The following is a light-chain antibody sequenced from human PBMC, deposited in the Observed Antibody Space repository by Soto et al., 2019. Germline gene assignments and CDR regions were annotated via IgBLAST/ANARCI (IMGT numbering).Light chain of an antibody. CDR2: EVS. J-gene: IGLJ1*01. CDR1: SSDVGGYKY. CDR3: SSYTTSSPCV. Sequence: QSALTQPASVSGSPGQSITISCTGTSSDVGGYKYVSWYQQYPGKAPKLMMYEVSNRPSGVSNRFSGSKSGNTASLTISGLQAEDEADYYCSSYTTSSPCVFRTGTKLTVL. V-gene: IGLV2-14*01.